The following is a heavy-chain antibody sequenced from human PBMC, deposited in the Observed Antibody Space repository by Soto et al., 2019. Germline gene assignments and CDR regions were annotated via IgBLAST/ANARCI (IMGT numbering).Heavy chain of an antibody. CDR2: IYYNGNT. CDR1: GGSMSSFY. CDR3: ARIDYVFDY. D-gene: IGHD4-17*01. J-gene: IGHJ4*02. Sequence: SETLSLTCTVSGGSMSSFYWSWIRQPPGKGLEWIGYIYYNGNTNYNPSLKSRVTISVDTSKNQFSLKLSSVTAADTAVYYCARIDYVFDYWGQGTLVTVSS. V-gene: IGHV4-59*08.